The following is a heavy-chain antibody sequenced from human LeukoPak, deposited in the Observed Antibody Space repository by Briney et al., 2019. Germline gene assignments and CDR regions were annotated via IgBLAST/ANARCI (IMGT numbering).Heavy chain of an antibody. V-gene: IGHV4-34*01. CDR2: INHSGST. D-gene: IGHD3-10*01. CDR3: ARDLYYGSGSYEHDY. CDR1: GGSFSGYY. J-gene: IGHJ4*02. Sequence: PSETLSLTCAVYGGSFSGYYWSWIRQPPGKGLEWIGEINHSGSTNYNPSLKSRVTISVDTSKNQFSLKLSSVTAADTAVYYCARDLYYGSGSYEHDYWGQGTLVTVSS.